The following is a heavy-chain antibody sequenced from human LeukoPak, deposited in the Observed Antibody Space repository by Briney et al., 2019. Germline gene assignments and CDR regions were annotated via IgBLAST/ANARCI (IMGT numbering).Heavy chain of an antibody. D-gene: IGHD2-2*01. CDR1: GFTLSTYA. CDR2: INGDGGST. CDR3: AKRPDCSTTNCFRFEY. Sequence: GGSLRLSCAASGFTLSTYAMSWVRQAPGQGLEWVSSINGDGGSTYYAESVKGRFTVSRDNSKNTLYLQMDSLRAEDTAVYYCAKRPDCSTTNCFRFEYWGQGTLVTVSS. V-gene: IGHV3-23*01. J-gene: IGHJ4*02.